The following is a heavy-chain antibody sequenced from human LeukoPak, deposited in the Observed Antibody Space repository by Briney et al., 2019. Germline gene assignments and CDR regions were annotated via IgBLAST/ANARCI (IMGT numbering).Heavy chain of an antibody. CDR3: ARDTGYGGPFDY. CDR2: ISSGGSTI. Sequence: GGSLRLSCAASGFTFSSYEMHWVRQVPGKGLEWVSYISSGGSTIYYADSVKGRLTISRDNAKNSLYLQMNSLRAEDTAVYYCARDTGYGGPFDYWGQGTLVTVSS. J-gene: IGHJ4*02. CDR1: GFTFSSYE. D-gene: IGHD4-23*01. V-gene: IGHV3-48*03.